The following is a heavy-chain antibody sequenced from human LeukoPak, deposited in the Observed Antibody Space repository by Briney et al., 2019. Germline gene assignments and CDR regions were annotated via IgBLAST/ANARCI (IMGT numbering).Heavy chain of an antibody. CDR3: ARRAYYDFWSGYSPPYFDY. D-gene: IGHD3-3*01. V-gene: IGHV4-31*03. J-gene: IGHJ4*02. CDR2: IYYSGST. CDR1: GGSISSGGYY. Sequence: SQTLSLTCTVSGGSISSGGYYWSWIRHHPGKGLEWIGYIYYSGSTYYNPSLKSRVTISVDTSKNQFSLKLSSVTAADTAVYYCARRAYYDFWSGYSPPYFDYWGQGTLVTVSS.